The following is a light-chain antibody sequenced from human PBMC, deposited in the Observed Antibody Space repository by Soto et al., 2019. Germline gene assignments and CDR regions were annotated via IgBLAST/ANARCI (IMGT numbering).Light chain of an antibody. J-gene: IGKJ5*01. V-gene: IGKV4-1*01. CDR2: WAS. Sequence: DIVMTQSPDSLAVSLGERATINCKSSQSVLYSSNNKNYFAWYQQKPGQPPKLLIYWASTRESGVPDRFSGSGSGTDFTVTISSLQAEDVAVYYCQQYYSTPITFGQGTRLEIK. CDR3: QQYYSTPIT. CDR1: QSVLYSSNNKNY.